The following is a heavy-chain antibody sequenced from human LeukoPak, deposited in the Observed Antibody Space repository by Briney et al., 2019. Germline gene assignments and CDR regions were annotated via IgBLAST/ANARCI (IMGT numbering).Heavy chain of an antibody. CDR3: ARRNDSSPQDY. Sequence: GSLRLSCAASGFTFSSYSMNWVRQAPGKGLEWIGEINHSGSTNYNPSLKSRVTISVDTSKNQFSLKLSSVTAADTAVYYCARRNDSSPQDYWGQGTLVTVSS. J-gene: IGHJ4*02. CDR2: INHSGST. D-gene: IGHD3-22*01. CDR1: GFTFSSYS. V-gene: IGHV4-34*01.